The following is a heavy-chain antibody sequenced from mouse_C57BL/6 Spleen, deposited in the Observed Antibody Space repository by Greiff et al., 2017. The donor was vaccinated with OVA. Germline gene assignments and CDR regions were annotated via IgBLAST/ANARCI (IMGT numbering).Heavy chain of an antibody. V-gene: IGHV1-26*01. J-gene: IGHJ2*01. D-gene: IGHD4-1*01. Sequence: VQLQQSGPELVKPGASVKISCKASGYTFTDYYMNWVNQSHGKSLEWIGDINPNNGGTSYNQKFKGKATLTVDKSSSTAYMELRSLTSEDSAVYYCARSELTGTGNYFDYWGQGTTLTVSS. CDR1: GYTFTDYY. CDR3: ARSELTGTGNYFDY. CDR2: INPNNGGT.